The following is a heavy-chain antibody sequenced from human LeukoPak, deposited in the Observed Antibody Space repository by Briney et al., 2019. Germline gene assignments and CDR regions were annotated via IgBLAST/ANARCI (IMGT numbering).Heavy chain of an antibody. CDR1: GFTFSSYA. J-gene: IGHJ2*01. D-gene: IGHD6-13*01. Sequence: GGSLRLSCAASGFTFSSYAMHWVRQAPGKGPEWVAVISYDGSNKYYADSVKGRFTISRDNSKNTLYLQMNSLRAEDTAVYYCASLAAAGDWYFDLWGRGTLVTVSS. CDR3: ASLAAAGDWYFDL. V-gene: IGHV3-30*01. CDR2: ISYDGSNK.